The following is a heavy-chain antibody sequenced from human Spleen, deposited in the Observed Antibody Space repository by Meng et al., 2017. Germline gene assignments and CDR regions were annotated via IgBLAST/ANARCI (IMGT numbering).Heavy chain of an antibody. D-gene: IGHD4-11*01. Sequence: QWGGGLLKPSETLSLTCVVSGGSFSDYYWSWIRQPPGKGLEWIGEINHSGSTNYNPSLERRATISVDTSQNNLSLKLSSVTAADSAVYYCARGPTTMAHDFDYWGQGTLVTVSS. V-gene: IGHV4-34*01. CDR2: INHSGST. J-gene: IGHJ4*02. CDR3: ARGPTTMAHDFDY. CDR1: GGSFSDYY.